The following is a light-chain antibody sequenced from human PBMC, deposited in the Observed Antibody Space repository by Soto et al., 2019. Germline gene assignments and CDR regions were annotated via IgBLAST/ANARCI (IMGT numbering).Light chain of an antibody. CDR1: QSVLYSSNNKNY. CDR2: WAS. CDR3: QQYYSTPPT. Sequence: DIVMTQSPDSLAVSLGERATINCKSSQSVLYSSNNKNYLAWYQQKPGQPPKLLIYWASTRESGVPDRFSGSRSGTDFILTISSLQAEDVAVYYCQQYYSTPPTFGQGTKLEIK. J-gene: IGKJ2*01. V-gene: IGKV4-1*01.